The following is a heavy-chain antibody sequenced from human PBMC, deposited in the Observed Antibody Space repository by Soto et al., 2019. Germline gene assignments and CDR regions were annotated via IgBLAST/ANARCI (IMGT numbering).Heavy chain of an antibody. Sequence: ASVKVSCKASGYTFTSYGISWVRQAPGQGLEWMGWISAYNGNTNYAQKLQGRVTMTTDTSTSTAYMELRSLRSDDTAVYYCARVDYSSSSKDAFDIWGQGTMVTVSS. V-gene: IGHV1-18*01. D-gene: IGHD6-13*01. CDR2: ISAYNGNT. J-gene: IGHJ3*02. CDR3: ARVDYSSSSKDAFDI. CDR1: GYTFTSYG.